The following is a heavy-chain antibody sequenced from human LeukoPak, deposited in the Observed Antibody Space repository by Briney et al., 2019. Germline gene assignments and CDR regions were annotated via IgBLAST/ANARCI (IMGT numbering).Heavy chain of an antibody. V-gene: IGHV3-33*08. J-gene: IGHJ4*02. D-gene: IGHD3-22*01. Sequence: GRSLRLSCAASGFTFSSYTIHWVRQAPGKGLEWVAVIWYDGSNEYYADSVKGRFTISRDNSKNTLYLQMNSLRAEDTAVYYCARDSDSSGYYYSTSFDYWGQGTLVTVSS. CDR2: IWYDGSNE. CDR1: GFTFSSYT. CDR3: ARDSDSSGYYYSTSFDY.